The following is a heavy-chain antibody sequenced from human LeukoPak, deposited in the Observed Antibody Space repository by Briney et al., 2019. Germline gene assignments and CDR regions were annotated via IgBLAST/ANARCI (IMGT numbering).Heavy chain of an antibody. D-gene: IGHD3-22*01. Sequence: SETLSLTCAVYGGSFSGYYWSWIRQPPGKGLEWIGEINHSGSTNYNPSLKSRVTISVDTSKNQFSLKLSSVTAADTAVYYCAKETDYYDSSGQDYYFDYWGQGTLVTVSS. V-gene: IGHV4-34*01. CDR3: AKETDYYDSSGQDYYFDY. J-gene: IGHJ4*02. CDR1: GGSFSGYY. CDR2: INHSGST.